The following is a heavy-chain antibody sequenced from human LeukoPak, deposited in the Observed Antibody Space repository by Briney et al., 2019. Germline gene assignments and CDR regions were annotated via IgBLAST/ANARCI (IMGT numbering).Heavy chain of an antibody. CDR3: ASTNYNPSLKSRVTISVDTSKNQFSLKLSSVTAADTAVYYCARGRYDILTGRPYAFDI. CDR1: GGSISSYY. D-gene: IGHD3-10*01. CDR2: IYYSGST. J-gene: IGHJ3*02. Sequence: SETLSLTCTVSGGSISSYYWSWIRQPPGKGLEWIGYIYYSGSTNYNPSLKSRVTISVDTSKNQFSLKPSSGTAAGTALYYGASTNYNPSLKSRVTISVDTSKNQFSLKLSSVTAADTAVYYCARGRYDILTGRPYAFDIWGQGTMVTVSS. V-gene: IGHV4-59*01.